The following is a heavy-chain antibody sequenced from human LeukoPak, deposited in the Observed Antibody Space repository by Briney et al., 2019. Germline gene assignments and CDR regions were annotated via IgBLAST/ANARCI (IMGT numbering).Heavy chain of an antibody. Sequence: GGSLRLSCAASGFTFDDYAMHWVRQAPGKGLEWVSGISWSSGSIGYADSVKGRFTISRDNAKNSLYLQMNSLRAEDTALYYCAKDKADGFQPPSGYYYGMDVWGQGTTVTVSS. CDR3: AKDKADGFQPPSGYYYGMDV. J-gene: IGHJ6*02. CDR2: ISWSSGSI. V-gene: IGHV3-9*01. D-gene: IGHD3-10*01. CDR1: GFTFDDYA.